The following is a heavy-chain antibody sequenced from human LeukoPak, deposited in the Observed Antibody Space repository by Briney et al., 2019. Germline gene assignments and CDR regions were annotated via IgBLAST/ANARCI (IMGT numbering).Heavy chain of an antibody. CDR2: IYTSGST. V-gene: IGHV4-4*07. Sequence: PSETLSLTCTGSGGSISSYYWSWLRQPAGKGLEWFGRIYTSGSTNYNPSLKSRVTMSVDTSKNQFSLKLSSVTAADTAVYYCARADIVGATGAFDIWGQGTMVTVSS. D-gene: IGHD1-26*01. CDR1: GGSISSYY. CDR3: ARADIVGATGAFDI. J-gene: IGHJ3*02.